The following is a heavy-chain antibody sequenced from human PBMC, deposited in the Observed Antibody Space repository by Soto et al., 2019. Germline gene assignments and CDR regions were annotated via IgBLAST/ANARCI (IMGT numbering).Heavy chain of an antibody. V-gene: IGHV4-59*08. CDR1: GGSISSYY. Sequence: SETLSLTCTVSGGSISSYYWSWIRQPPGKGLEWIGYIYYSGSTNYNPSLKSRVTISVDTSKNQFSLKLSSVTAADTAVYYCARLWAEGYYYMDVWGKGTTVTVSS. D-gene: IGHD7-27*01. CDR2: IYYSGST. CDR3: ARLWAEGYYYMDV. J-gene: IGHJ6*03.